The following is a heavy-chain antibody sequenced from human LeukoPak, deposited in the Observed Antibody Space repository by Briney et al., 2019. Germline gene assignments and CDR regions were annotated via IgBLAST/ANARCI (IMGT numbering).Heavy chain of an antibody. CDR2: IWYDGSNK. CDR1: GFTFSSYG. D-gene: IGHD2-2*02. V-gene: IGHV3-33*01. CDR3: ARDGYCSSTSCDTYYYGMDV. Sequence: PGGSLRLSCAASGFTFSSYGMHWVRQAPGKGLGWVAVIWYDGSNKYYADSVKGRFTISRDNSKNTLYLQMNSLRAEDTAVYYCARDGYCSSTSCDTYYYGMDVWGQGTTVTVSS. J-gene: IGHJ6*02.